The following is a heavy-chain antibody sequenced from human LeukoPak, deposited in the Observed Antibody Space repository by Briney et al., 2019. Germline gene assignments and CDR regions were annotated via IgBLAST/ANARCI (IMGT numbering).Heavy chain of an antibody. CDR2: IIPILGIA. Sequence: GASVKVSCKASGGTFSSYAISWVRQAPGQGLEWMGRIIPILGIANYAQKFQGRVTITADKSTSTAYMELSSLRSEDTAVYYCARAGYSSGWYPYYFDYWGQGTLVTVSS. CDR3: ARAGYSSGWYPYYFDY. CDR1: GGTFSSYA. J-gene: IGHJ4*02. V-gene: IGHV1-69*04. D-gene: IGHD6-19*01.